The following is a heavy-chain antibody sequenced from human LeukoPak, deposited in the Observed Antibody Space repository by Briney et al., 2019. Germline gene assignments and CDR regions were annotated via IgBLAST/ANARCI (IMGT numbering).Heavy chain of an antibody. Sequence: AGGSLRLSCAASGFTVSSNYMSWVRQAPGKGLEWVSVIYSGGSTYYADSVKGRFTISRDNAKNSLYLQMNSLRAEDTAVHYCARDKGIMAGDWFDPWGQGTLVTVSS. CDR2: IYSGGST. J-gene: IGHJ5*02. V-gene: IGHV3-53*01. CDR1: GFTVSSNY. D-gene: IGHD6-13*01. CDR3: ARDKGIMAGDWFDP.